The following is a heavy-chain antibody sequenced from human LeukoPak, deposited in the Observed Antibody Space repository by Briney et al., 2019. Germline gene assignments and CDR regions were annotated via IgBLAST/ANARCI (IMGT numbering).Heavy chain of an antibody. V-gene: IGHV3-53*01. CDR3: ARVAMSGYIDY. D-gene: IGHD2-2*01. Sequence: PGGSLRLSCAASGFTVSSNYMSWVRQAPGKGLEWVSVIYSGGSIYYADSVKGRFTISRDNSKNTLYLQMNSLRAEDTAVYYCARVAMSGYIDYWGQGTLVTVSS. CDR1: GFTVSSNY. J-gene: IGHJ4*02. CDR2: IYSGGSI.